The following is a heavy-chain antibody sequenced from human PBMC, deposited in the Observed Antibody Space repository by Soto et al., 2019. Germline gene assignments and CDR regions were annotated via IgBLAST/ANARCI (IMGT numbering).Heavy chain of an antibody. V-gene: IGHV3-30*18. CDR1: GFTFSSYG. D-gene: IGHD2-15*01. Sequence: GGSLRLSCAASGFTFSSYGMHWVRQAPGKGLEWVAVISYDGSNKYYADSVKGRFTISRDNSKNTLYLQMNSLRAEDTAVYYCAKDPAENRAVVVAATDFYYYYGMDVWGQGTTVTVSS. CDR2: ISYDGSNK. J-gene: IGHJ6*02. CDR3: AKDPAENRAVVVAATDFYYYYGMDV.